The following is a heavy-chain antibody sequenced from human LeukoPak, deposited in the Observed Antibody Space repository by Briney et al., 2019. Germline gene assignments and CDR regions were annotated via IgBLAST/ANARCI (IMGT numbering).Heavy chain of an antibody. CDR2: ISYDGSNK. Sequence: GGSLRLSCAASGFTFSRYAIHWVRQAPGKGLEWVAVISYDGSNKYYADSVKGRFTISRDNSKNTLYLQMNSLRAEDTAAYYCAREAGSAVGSTDFDYWGQGTLVTVSS. V-gene: IGHV3-30-3*01. CDR1: GFTFSRYA. J-gene: IGHJ4*02. CDR3: AREAGSAVGSTDFDY. D-gene: IGHD4-17*01.